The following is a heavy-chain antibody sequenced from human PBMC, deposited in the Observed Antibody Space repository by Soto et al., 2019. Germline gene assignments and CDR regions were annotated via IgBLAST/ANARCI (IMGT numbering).Heavy chain of an antibody. CDR1: GFTFSSYS. V-gene: IGHV3-21*01. J-gene: IGHJ3*01. CDR2: MTSGSTYI. Sequence: PVGSLRLSCAASGFTFSSYSMNWVRQAPGKGLEWVSSMTSGSTYIYYADSVKGRFTISRDNAKRSLYLQMNSLRAEDTAVYYCARDSTIFGVVIMTAFDVWGQGTMVTVSS. D-gene: IGHD3-3*01. CDR3: ARDSTIFGVVIMTAFDV.